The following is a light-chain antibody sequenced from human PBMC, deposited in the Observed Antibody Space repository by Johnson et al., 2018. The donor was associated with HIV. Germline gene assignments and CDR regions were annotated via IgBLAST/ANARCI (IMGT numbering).Light chain of an antibody. J-gene: IGLJ1*01. Sequence: QSVLTQPPSVSAAPGQKVTISCSGSSSNIGNNYVSWYQQLPGTAPKLLIYDNNKRPSGTPDRFSGSKSGTSATLGITGLQTGDEADYHCGTWDSSLSAFYVFGTGTKITVL. CDR3: GTWDSSLSAFYV. CDR1: SSNIGNNY. CDR2: DNN. V-gene: IGLV1-51*01.